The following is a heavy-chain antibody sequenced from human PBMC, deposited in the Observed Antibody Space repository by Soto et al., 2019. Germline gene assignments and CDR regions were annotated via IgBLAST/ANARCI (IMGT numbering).Heavy chain of an antibody. V-gene: IGHV3-30*18. J-gene: IGHJ5*02. Sequence: QVQLVESGGGVVQPGRSLRLSGAASGFTFSSYGMHWVRLAPGKGLESVAVISYDGSNKYYADSVKGRFTISRDNSKNTLYLQMNSLRAEDTAVYYCAKDRKKVLLWFGELSDWFDPWGQGTLVTVSS. CDR3: AKDRKKVLLWFGELSDWFDP. CDR2: ISYDGSNK. D-gene: IGHD3-10*01. CDR1: GFTFSSYG.